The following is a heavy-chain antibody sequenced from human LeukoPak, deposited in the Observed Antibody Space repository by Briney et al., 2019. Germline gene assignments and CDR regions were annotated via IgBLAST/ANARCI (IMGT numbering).Heavy chain of an antibody. CDR2: ISGSGGST. CDR3: AKGYYDFWSGYYHDAFDI. J-gene: IGHJ3*02. D-gene: IGHD3-3*01. V-gene: IGHV3-23*01. Sequence: GGSLRPSCAASGFTFSSYAMSWVRQAPGKGLEWVSAISGSGGSTYYADSVKGRFTISRDNSKNTLNLQMNSLRAEDTAVYYCAKGYYDFWSGYYHDAFDIWGQGTMVTVSS. CDR1: GFTFSSYA.